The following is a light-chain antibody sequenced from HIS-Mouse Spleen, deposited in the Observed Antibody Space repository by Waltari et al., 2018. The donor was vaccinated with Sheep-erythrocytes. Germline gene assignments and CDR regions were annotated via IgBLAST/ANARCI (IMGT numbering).Light chain of an antibody. CDR2: RNN. CDR1: SSNIGSKT. CDR3: AAWDDSLNGVV. Sequence: QSVLTQPPSASGTPGQRVTISCSGSSSNIGSKTVNWYQQLPGTAPKLVIYRNNQRPAGVPDRFSCSKSGTSASQAISGLQAEDEADYYCAAWDDSLNGVVFGGGTKLTVL. J-gene: IGLJ2*01. V-gene: IGLV1-44*01.